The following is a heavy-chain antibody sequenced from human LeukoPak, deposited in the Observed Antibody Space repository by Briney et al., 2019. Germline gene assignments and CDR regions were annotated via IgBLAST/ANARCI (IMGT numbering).Heavy chain of an antibody. V-gene: IGHV3-48*03. J-gene: IGHJ6*04. CDR3: AELGITMIGGV. CDR1: GFTFSSHE. Sequence: GGSLRLSCAASGFTFSSHEMNWVRQAPGKGRAWVSYISSSGSTIYYADSVKGRFTISRDNAKNSLYLQMNSLRAEDTAVYYCAELGITMIGGVWGKGTTVTISS. D-gene: IGHD3-10*02. CDR2: ISSSGSTI.